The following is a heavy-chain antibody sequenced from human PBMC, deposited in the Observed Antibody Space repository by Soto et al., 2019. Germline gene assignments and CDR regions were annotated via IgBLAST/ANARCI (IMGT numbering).Heavy chain of an antibody. V-gene: IGHV1-3*01. D-gene: IGHD6-19*01. Sequence: ASVKVSCKASGYTFTSYAMHWVRQAPGQRLEWMGWINAGNGNTKYSQKFQGRVTITRDTSASTAYMELSSLRSEDTAVYYCARALLAVGLYYYYGMDVWGQGTTVTVSS. CDR1: GYTFTSYA. CDR2: INAGNGNT. J-gene: IGHJ6*02. CDR3: ARALLAVGLYYYYGMDV.